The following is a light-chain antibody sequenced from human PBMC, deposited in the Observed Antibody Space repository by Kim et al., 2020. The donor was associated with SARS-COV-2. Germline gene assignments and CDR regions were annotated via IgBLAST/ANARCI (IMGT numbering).Light chain of an antibody. Sequence: ASVGDRVTTPCRASQSISSWLAWYQQKPGKAPKLLIYKASSLESGVPSRFSGSGSGTEFTLTISSLQPDDFATYYCQQYNSYPWTFGQGTKVDIK. CDR1: QSISSW. V-gene: IGKV1-5*03. CDR2: KAS. J-gene: IGKJ1*01. CDR3: QQYNSYPWT.